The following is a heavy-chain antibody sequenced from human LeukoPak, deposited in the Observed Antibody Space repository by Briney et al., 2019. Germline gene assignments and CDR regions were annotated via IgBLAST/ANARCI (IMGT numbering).Heavy chain of an antibody. CDR1: GFTFNTYA. CDR2: ITSGANT. CDR3: AKARAGDITAAFNY. D-gene: IGHD6-13*01. J-gene: IGHJ4*02. Sequence: PGGSLRLSCAASGFTFNTYAMSWVRQAPGKGLEWVSGITSGANTYYADSVKGRFTISRDNSENTLSLQMNSLRAEDTAICYCAKARAGDITAAFNYWGQGTLVTVSS. V-gene: IGHV3-23*01.